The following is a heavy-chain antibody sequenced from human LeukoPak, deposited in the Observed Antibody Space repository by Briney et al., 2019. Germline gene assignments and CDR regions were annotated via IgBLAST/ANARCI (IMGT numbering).Heavy chain of an antibody. J-gene: IGHJ4*02. CDR2: MNPNSGNT. Sequence: ASVKVSCKASGYTCTSYDIIWVRQATGQGLEWMGWMNPNSGNTGYAQKFQGRVTITRNTSISTAYMELSSLRSEDTAVYYCARGRSNAGRPLDYWGQGTLVTVSS. CDR1: GYTCTSYD. CDR3: ARGRSNAGRPLDY. V-gene: IGHV1-8*03.